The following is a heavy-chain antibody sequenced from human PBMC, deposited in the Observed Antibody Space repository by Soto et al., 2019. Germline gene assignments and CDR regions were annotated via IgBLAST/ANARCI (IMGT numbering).Heavy chain of an antibody. V-gene: IGHV3-15*07. J-gene: IGHJ4*02. Sequence: EVQLVESGGDLVKPGGSLRLSCAASGFTFSKARMTWVRQAPGKGLEWVGRIKSKSDGGTTDYAAPVKGRFTISRDDSEDTLYLQMDSLQAEDTAVYYCTARFTGPATVEYWGRGTLVTVSS. D-gene: IGHD6-6*01. CDR3: TARFTGPATVEY. CDR2: IKSKSDGGTT. CDR1: GFTFSKAR.